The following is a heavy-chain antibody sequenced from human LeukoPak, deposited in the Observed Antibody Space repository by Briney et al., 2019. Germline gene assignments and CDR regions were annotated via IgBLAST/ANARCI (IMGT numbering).Heavy chain of an antibody. V-gene: IGHV4-59*08. Sequence: SETLSLTCTVSGGTLSSYYWRWLRQPPGKGLAWIGYIYYSGSTNYNPSLKSLVTISVDTSKNQFSLKLSSVTAAATAVYYCARRIGVTTNWYFDLWGRGTLVTVSS. CDR1: GGTLSSYY. CDR2: IYYSGST. J-gene: IGHJ2*01. CDR3: ARRIGVTTNWYFDL. D-gene: IGHD4-17*01.